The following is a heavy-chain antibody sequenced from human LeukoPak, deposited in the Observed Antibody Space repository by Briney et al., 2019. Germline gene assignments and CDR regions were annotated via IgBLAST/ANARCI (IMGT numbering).Heavy chain of an antibody. J-gene: IGHJ6*02. D-gene: IGHD1-26*01. CDR3: ARDQWELPLGADYFYHGMDV. Sequence: GGSLRLSCAASGFTFSSYWMTWVRQAPGKGLEWVSVIYSGGSTYYADSVKGRFAISRDNSKNTLYLQMNSLRVEDTAIYHCARDQWELPLGADYFYHGMDVWGRGTAVTVSS. CDR2: IYSGGST. CDR1: GFTFSSYW. V-gene: IGHV3-66*01.